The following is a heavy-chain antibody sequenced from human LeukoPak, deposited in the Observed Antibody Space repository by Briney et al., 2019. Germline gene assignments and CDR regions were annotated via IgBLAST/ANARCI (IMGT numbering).Heavy chain of an antibody. CDR2: ISWDGGST. D-gene: IGHD6-13*01. J-gene: IGHJ4*02. Sequence: SGGSLRLSCAASGFTFDDYAMHWVRQAPGKGLEWVSLISWDGGSTYYADSVKGRFTISRDNSKHSLYLQMNSLRAEDTALYYCAKEGWGSSWLIDYWGQGTLVTVSS. CDR3: AKEGWGSSWLIDY. CDR1: GFTFDDYA. V-gene: IGHV3-43D*03.